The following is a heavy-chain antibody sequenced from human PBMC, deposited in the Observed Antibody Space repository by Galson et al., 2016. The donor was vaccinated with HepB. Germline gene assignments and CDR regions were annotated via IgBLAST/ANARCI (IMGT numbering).Heavy chain of an antibody. J-gene: IGHJ4*02. Sequence: SLRLSCAASGFSFSNSGMSWVRQAPGRGLEWVSGITRSGDATHYADFVKGRFTISRDNSRNTVYLQMHSLRAEDTAIYYCAKRSPYYFDYWGQGTQVTVSS. CDR1: GFSFSNSG. CDR3: AKRSPYYFDY. V-gene: IGHV3-23*01. CDR2: ITRSGDAT. D-gene: IGHD3-10*01.